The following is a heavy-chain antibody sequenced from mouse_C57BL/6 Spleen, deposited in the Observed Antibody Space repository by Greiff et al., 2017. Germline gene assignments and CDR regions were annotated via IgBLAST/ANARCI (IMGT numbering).Heavy chain of an antibody. CDR2: ILPGSGST. D-gene: IGHD1-1*01. J-gene: IGHJ3*01. CDR3: ASHGSSPWFAY. V-gene: IGHV1-9*01. CDR1: GYTFTGYW. Sequence: QVQLQQSGAELMKPGASVKLSCKATGYTFTGYWIEWVKQRPVHGLEWIGEILPGSGSTNYNEKFKGKATFTADTPSNTAYMQLSSLTTEDSAIYDWASHGSSPWFAYWGQGTLVTVSA.